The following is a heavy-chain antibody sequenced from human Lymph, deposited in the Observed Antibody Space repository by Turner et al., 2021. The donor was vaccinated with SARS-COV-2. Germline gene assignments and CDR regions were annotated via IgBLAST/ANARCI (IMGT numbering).Heavy chain of an antibody. CDR3: ATRYCSGGSCSYFSY. J-gene: IGHJ4*02. CDR2: IYHSGST. Sequence: QVQLQESGPGLVKPSGTLSLTCAVSGGSISSSKRWSWGRQPPGKGLEWIGEIYHSGSTNCNSSLKSRVNISVDKSPNQFSLKLNSVTAADTAVYYCATRYCSGGSCSYFSYWGQGTLVGVSS. CDR1: GGSISSSKR. V-gene: IGHV4-4*02. D-gene: IGHD2-15*01.